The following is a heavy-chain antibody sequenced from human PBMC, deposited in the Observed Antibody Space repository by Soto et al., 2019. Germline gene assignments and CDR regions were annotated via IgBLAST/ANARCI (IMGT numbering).Heavy chain of an antibody. D-gene: IGHD2-8*01. CDR1: GASISSFN. Sequence: SETLSLTCSVSGASISSFNWNWVRQPAGKGPEWVGRLNIAGTINYNPSLKSRITMSMDTSKNQISLHLRSVTAADTAIYYCARENCPYGACYSFDYWGRGTLVTVSS. V-gene: IGHV4-4*07. CDR2: LNIAGTI. J-gene: IGHJ4*02. CDR3: ARENCPYGACYSFDY.